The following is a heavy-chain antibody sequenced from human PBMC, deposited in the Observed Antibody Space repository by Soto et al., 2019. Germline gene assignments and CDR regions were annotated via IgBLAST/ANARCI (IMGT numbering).Heavy chain of an antibody. CDR1: GGSISSSRHY. D-gene: IGHD3-16*01. CDR2: VFYSGRT. Sequence: QLQLQESGPGLVKPSETLSLTCTVSGGSISSSRHYWAWIRQPPGKGLEWIGSVFYSGRTYCNPSLKNRVTISVDTSKNQFSLNVSSVSAADTALYYCARLSFGYAMDVWGQGTAVTVSS. CDR3: ARLSFGYAMDV. V-gene: IGHV4-39*01. J-gene: IGHJ6*02.